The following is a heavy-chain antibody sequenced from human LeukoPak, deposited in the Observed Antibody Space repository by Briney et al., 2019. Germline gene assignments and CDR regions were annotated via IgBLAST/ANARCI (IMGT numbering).Heavy chain of an antibody. CDR3: VRVMTTTRNFDY. D-gene: IGHD1-1*01. CDR2: ISYDGKNK. CDR1: GFTFSSHP. J-gene: IGHJ4*02. Sequence: GGSLRLSCAASGFTFSSHPMHWVRQTPAKGLEWVAVISYDGKNKYYADSVNGRFTVSRDNTNNTLNLQMNSLRVDDMGVYYCVRVMTTTRNFDYWGPGTLVTVSS. V-gene: IGHV3-30*04.